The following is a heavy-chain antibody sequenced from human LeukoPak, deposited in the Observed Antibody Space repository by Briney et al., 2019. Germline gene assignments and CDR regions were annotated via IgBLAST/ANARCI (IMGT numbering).Heavy chain of an antibody. CDR2: INWNGGST. Sequence: GGSLRLSCAASGFTFDDYGMSWVRQAPGKGLEWVSGINWNGGSTGYADSVKGRFTISRGNAKNSLYLQMNSLRAEDTALYYCARGDSIFGVVIIPDAFDIWGQGTMVTVSS. CDR1: GFTFDDYG. CDR3: ARGDSIFGVVIIPDAFDI. V-gene: IGHV3-20*04. D-gene: IGHD3-3*01. J-gene: IGHJ3*02.